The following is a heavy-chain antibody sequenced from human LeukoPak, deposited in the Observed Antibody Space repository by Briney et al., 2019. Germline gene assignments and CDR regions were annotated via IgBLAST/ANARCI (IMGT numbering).Heavy chain of an antibody. Sequence: GGSLRLSCAASGFTFSSYSFNWVRQVPGKGLEWVSSITTTFYTYYTDSVKGRFTISRDNAKNSLYLQMISLRAEDTAVYYCARVRANWCEDYWGQGTLVTVSS. CDR3: ARVRANWCEDY. CDR1: GFTFSSYS. D-gene: IGHD4/OR15-4a*01. J-gene: IGHJ4*02. CDR2: ITTTFYT. V-gene: IGHV3-21*01.